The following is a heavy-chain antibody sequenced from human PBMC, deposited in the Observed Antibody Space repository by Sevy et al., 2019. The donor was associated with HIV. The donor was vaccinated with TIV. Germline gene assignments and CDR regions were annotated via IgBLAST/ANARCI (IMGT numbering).Heavy chain of an antibody. CDR3: AGENAWGSGYS. J-gene: IGHJ4*02. Sequence: SETLSRTCTVSGGSITSLYWNWIRQPPGKGLEWIGNIYYNGHINYNPSLKSRVTLSLDTSKNQFSLRLSSVTAADTAMYYCAGENAWGSGYSWGQGTLVTVSS. V-gene: IGHV4-59*08. CDR2: IYYNGHI. CDR1: GGSITSLY. D-gene: IGHD6-25*01.